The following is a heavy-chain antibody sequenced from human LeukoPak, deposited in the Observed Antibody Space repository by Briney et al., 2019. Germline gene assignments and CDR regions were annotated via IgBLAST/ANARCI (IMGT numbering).Heavy chain of an antibody. CDR1: GGSFSGYY. CDR3: ARGRPLRCPDY. D-gene: IGHD4-17*01. V-gene: IGHV4-34*01. CDR2: INHSGST. Sequence: TSETLSLTCAVYGGSFSGYYWSWIRQPPGKGLEWIGEINHSGSTNYNPSLKSRVTISVDTSKNQFSLKLSSVTAADTAVYYCARGRPLRCPDYWGQGTLVTVSS. J-gene: IGHJ4*02.